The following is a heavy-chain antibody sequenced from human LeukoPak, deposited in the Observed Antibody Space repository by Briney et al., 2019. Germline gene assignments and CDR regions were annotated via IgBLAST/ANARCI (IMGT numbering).Heavy chain of an antibody. V-gene: IGHV3-7*01. CDR3: ATAFAAVAGSPPFDP. D-gene: IGHD6-25*01. CDR1: GFTFSSYW. Sequence: PGGSLRLSCAASGFTFSSYWMSRVRQAPGKGLEWVANIKQDGSEKYYVDSVKGRFTISRDNAKNSLYLQMNSLRAEDTAVYYCATAFAAVAGSPPFDPWGQGTLVTVSS. J-gene: IGHJ5*02. CDR2: IKQDGSEK.